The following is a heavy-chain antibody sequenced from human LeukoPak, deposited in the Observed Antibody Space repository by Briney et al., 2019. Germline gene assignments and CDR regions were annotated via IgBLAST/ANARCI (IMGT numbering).Heavy chain of an antibody. CDR3: ARDPSSGLDY. D-gene: IGHD3-22*01. CDR1: GYAFTSYY. CDR2: INPSSGST. V-gene: IGHV1-46*01. J-gene: IGHJ4*02. Sequence: ASVKVSCKASGYAFTSYYMHWVRQAPGQGLEWMGIINPSSGSTSYAQKFQGRVTMTRDTSTSTVYMELSRLRSEDTAVYYCARDPSSGLDYWGQGTLVTVSS.